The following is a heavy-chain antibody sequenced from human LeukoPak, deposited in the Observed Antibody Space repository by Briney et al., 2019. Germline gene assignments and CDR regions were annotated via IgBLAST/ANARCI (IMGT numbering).Heavy chain of an antibody. Sequence: ASVKVSCKASGGTFSSYAISWVRQAPGQRLEWMGWINPDNGNAEYSQKFQGRITITRDPSATTAYMELSSLRSEDMAMYYCAKDRGGTGDSDYWGQGTLVTVSS. CDR2: INPDNGNA. V-gene: IGHV1-3*01. D-gene: IGHD3-10*01. J-gene: IGHJ4*02. CDR3: AKDRGGTGDSDY. CDR1: GGTFSSYA.